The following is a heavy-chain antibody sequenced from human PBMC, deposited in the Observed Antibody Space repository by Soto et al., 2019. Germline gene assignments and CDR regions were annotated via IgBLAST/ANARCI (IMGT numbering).Heavy chain of an antibody. CDR2: IYYSGST. J-gene: IGHJ4*02. CDR3: ARHGGIAVAGTVDY. CDR1: GGSISSSSYY. D-gene: IGHD6-19*01. Sequence: QLQLQESGPGLVKPSETLSLTCTVSGGSISSSSYYWGWIRQPPGKGLEWIGSIYYSGSTYYNPSLKSRVTISVCTSKHHFSPKLSSVTAADTAVYYCARHGGIAVAGTVDYWGQGTLVTVSS. V-gene: IGHV4-39*01.